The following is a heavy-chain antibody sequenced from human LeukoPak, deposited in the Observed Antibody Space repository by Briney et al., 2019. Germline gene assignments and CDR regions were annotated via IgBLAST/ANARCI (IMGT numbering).Heavy chain of an antibody. CDR1: GGSFSGYY. CDR3: ARGELDRRPHTYYYYYGMDV. J-gene: IGHJ6*02. Sequence: SETLSLTCAVYGGSFSGYYWSWIRQPPGKGLEWIGETNHSGSTNYNPSLKSRVTISVDTSKNQFSLKLSSVTAADTAVYYCARGELDRRPHTYYYYYGMDVWGQGTTVTVSS. D-gene: IGHD1-14*01. CDR2: TNHSGST. V-gene: IGHV4-34*01.